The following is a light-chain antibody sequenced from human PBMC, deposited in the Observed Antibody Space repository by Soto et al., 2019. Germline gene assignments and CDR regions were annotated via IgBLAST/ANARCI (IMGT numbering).Light chain of an antibody. Sequence: QSALTQPASISASPGQSISISCTGTSNDVGAFDYVSWYQQHPGKAPKLIIFDVFNRPSGVSTRFSGSKSGSTASLTISGLQAEDEADYFCSSYTTNNAHVFGGGTKLTVL. CDR2: DVF. CDR1: SNDVGAFDY. J-gene: IGLJ2*01. CDR3: SSYTTNNAHV. V-gene: IGLV2-14*03.